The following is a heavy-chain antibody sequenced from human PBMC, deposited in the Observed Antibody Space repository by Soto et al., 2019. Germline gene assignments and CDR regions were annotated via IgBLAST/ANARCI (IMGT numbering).Heavy chain of an antibody. CDR3: AHRVPYNSYWDVGWFDP. CDR1: GFSLTSSGVG. V-gene: IGHV2-5*02. D-gene: IGHD1-20*01. Sequence: QITLKESGPTLLEPTQTLTLTCSFSGFSLTSSGVGVAWLHQATGKALECLGIIYWDVDRRYNPSLRQRLTNTKDTSKNQVVLTMTYTEPVDTATYCRAHRVPYNSYWDVGWFDPWGQGTLVAVS. CDR2: IYWDVDR. J-gene: IGHJ5*02.